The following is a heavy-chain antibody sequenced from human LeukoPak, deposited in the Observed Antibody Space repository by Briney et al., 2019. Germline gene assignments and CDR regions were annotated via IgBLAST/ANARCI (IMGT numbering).Heavy chain of an antibody. V-gene: IGHV1-18*01. CDR2: ISAYNGNT. D-gene: IGHD2-2*02. Sequence: ASVKVSCKASGYTFTSYGIGWVRQAPGQGLEWMGWISAYNGNTNYAQKLQGRVIMTTDTSTSTAYMELRSLRSDDTAVYYCARDRRFLGYCSSTSCYRWDYWGQGTLVTVSS. J-gene: IGHJ4*02. CDR1: GYTFTSYG. CDR3: ARDRRFLGYCSSTSCYRWDY.